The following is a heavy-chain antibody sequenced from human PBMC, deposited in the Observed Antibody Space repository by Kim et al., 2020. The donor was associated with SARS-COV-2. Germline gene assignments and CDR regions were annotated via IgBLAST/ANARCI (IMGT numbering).Heavy chain of an antibody. D-gene: IGHD1-1*01. Sequence: KFSQKFQGRVTISRDTSASTVYMEVSSLRSEDAAVYCCARGGNWNDAFDYWGQGTLVTVSS. V-gene: IGHV1-3*01. J-gene: IGHJ4*02. CDR3: ARGGNWNDAFDY.